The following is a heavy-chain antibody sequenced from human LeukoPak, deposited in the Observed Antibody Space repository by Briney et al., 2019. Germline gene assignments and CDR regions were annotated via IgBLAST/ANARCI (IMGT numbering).Heavy chain of an antibody. J-gene: IGHJ5*02. CDR3: ARVYRFFGVVSGVVDP. CDR1: GYTFTSYG. D-gene: IGHD3-3*01. CDR2: ISAYNGNT. V-gene: IGHV1-18*01. Sequence: EASVKVSCKASGYTFTSYGISWVRQAPGQGLEWMGWISAYNGNTNYAQELQGRVTMTTDTSTSTAYMELRSLRSDDTAVYYCARVYRFFGVVSGVVDPWGQGTLVTVSS.